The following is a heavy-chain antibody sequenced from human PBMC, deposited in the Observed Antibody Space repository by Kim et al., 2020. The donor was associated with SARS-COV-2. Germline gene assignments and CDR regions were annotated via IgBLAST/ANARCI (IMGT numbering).Heavy chain of an antibody. D-gene: IGHD3-22*01. CDR2: IYPGDSDT. CDR3: ARHSRRITMTQSSYYFDY. J-gene: IGHJ4*02. V-gene: IGHV5-51*01. Sequence: GESLKISCKGSGYSFTSYWIGWVRQMPGKGLEWMGIIYPGDSDTRYSPSFQGQVTISADKSISTAYLQWSSLKASDTAMYYCARHSRRITMTQSSYYFDYWGQGTLVTVSS. CDR1: GYSFTSYW.